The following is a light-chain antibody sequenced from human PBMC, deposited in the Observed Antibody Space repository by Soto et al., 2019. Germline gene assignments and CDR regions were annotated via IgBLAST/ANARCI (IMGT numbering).Light chain of an antibody. V-gene: IGLV6-57*04. J-gene: IGLJ2*01. CDR3: QYYGLSTLV. CDR2: EHN. Sequence: NFMLTQPHSVSGSPGKTVTISCTRNSGSIASNFVQWYQQRPGSAPAPLIYEHNQRPSGVPDRFSGSIDTSSTSASITISGLGNEDEAYYSCQYYGLSTLVFGGGTKVTVL. CDR1: SGSIASNF.